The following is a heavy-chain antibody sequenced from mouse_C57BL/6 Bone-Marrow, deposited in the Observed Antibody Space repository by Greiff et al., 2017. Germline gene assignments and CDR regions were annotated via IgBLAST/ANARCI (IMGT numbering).Heavy chain of an antibody. D-gene: IGHD2-3*01. CDR1: GYTFTSYW. J-gene: IGHJ2*01. CDR2: IYPGSGST. Sequence: QVQLQQPGAELVKPGASVKMSCKASGYTFTSYWITWVQQRPGQGLEWIGDIYPGSGSTNYNQKFKSKATLTVDTSSTTAYLQLSRLTSADSAVDYCARRGWLLFVPWDYWGQGTTLTVSS. V-gene: IGHV1-55*01. CDR3: ARRGWLLFVPWDY.